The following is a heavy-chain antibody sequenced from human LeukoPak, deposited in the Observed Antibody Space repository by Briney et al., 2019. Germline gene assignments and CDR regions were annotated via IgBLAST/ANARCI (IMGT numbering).Heavy chain of an antibody. J-gene: IGHJ4*02. Sequence: SETLSLTCTVSGGSISSSSYYWGWIRQPPGKGLEWIGSIYYSGSTYYNPSLKSRVTISVDTSKNQFSLKLSSVTAADTAVYYCARSGTKAFDYWGQGILVTVSS. CDR2: IYYSGST. CDR3: ARSGTKAFDY. V-gene: IGHV4-39*01. CDR1: GGSISSSSYY. D-gene: IGHD2-8*01.